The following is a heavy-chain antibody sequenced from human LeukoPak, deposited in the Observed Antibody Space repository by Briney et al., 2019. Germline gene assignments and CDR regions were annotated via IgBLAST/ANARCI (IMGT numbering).Heavy chain of an antibody. J-gene: IGHJ2*01. V-gene: IGHV1-18*01. D-gene: IGHD6-19*01. CDR2: ISAYNGNT. CDR3: ARALDSSGWYWYFDL. CDR1: GYTSTSYG. Sequence: ASVKVSCKASGYTSTSYGISWVRQAPGQGLEWMGWISAYNGNTNYAQKLQGGVTMTTDTSTSTAYMELRSLRSDDTAVYYCARALDSSGWYWYFDLWGRGTLVTVSS.